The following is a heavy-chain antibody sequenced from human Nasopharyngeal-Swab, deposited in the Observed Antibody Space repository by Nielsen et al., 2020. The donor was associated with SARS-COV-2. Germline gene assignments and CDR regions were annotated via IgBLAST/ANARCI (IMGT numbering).Heavy chain of an antibody. CDR3: ARNAGSGTRQSWFDP. CDR2: IWHDGSHE. V-gene: IGHV3-33*01. D-gene: IGHD3-10*01. J-gene: IGHJ5*02. Sequence: VRQAPGKGLEWVANIWHDGSHENYVDSVKDRFTISRDNSKKTLYLQMNSLRAEDTATYYCARNAGSGTRQSWFDPWGQGTLVTVSS.